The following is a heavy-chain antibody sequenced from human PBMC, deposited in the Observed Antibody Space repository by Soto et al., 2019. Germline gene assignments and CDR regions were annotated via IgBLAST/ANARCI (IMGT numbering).Heavy chain of an antibody. CDR1: GGTFSSYA. V-gene: IGHV1-69*13. J-gene: IGHJ6*02. CDR3: ARRYSSGSRYYYYGMDV. CDR2: IIPIFGTA. D-gene: IGHD6-19*01. Sequence: GASVKVSCKASGGTFSSYAISWVRQAPGQGLGWMGGIIPIFGTANYAQKFQGRVTITADESTSTAYMELSSLRSEDTAVYYCARRYSSGSRYYYYGMDVWGQGTTVTVSS.